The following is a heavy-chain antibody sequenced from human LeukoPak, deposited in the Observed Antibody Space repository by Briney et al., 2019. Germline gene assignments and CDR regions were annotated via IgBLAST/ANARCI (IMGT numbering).Heavy chain of an antibody. CDR2: IHYTGST. CDR1: GGSISTYY. J-gene: IGHJ4*02. V-gene: IGHV4-59*08. Sequence: PSETLSLTCTVSGGSISTYYWSWIRQTPAKGLEWIAYIHYTGSTNYNPSLRSRVTISVDTSKNQFSLKLNSVTAADTAVYYCARHGLTSYDYWGQGTLVTVSS. D-gene: IGHD2/OR15-2a*01. CDR3: ARHGLTSYDY.